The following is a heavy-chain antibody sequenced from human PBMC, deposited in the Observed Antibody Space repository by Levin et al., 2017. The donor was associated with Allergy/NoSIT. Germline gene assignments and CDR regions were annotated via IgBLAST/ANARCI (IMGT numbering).Heavy chain of an antibody. J-gene: IGHJ4*02. V-gene: IGHV4-39*07. CDR2: MLYSGNN. D-gene: IGHD3-22*01. CDR1: GDSISSSSYY. CDR3: ARADYYHSSHIHY. Sequence: SETLSLTCSVSGDSISSSSYYWGWIRQPPGKGLEWIGSMLYSGNNYYNPSLKSRVTISIDTSKNQFSLKLSSVTAADTAGYYCARADYYHSSHIHYWGQGALVTVSS.